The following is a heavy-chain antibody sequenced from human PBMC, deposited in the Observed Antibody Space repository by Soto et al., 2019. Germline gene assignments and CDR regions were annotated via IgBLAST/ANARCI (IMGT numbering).Heavy chain of an antibody. D-gene: IGHD3-10*01. CDR1: GYTFTSYG. J-gene: IGHJ4*02. CDR2: ISAYNGNT. Sequence: ASVKVSCKASGYTFTSYGISWLRQAPGQGLEWMGWISAYNGNTNYAQKLQGRVTMTTDTSTSTAYMELRSLRSDDTAVYYCARHYGSGSYLGSYFDYWGQGTLVTVSS. CDR3: ARHYGSGSYLGSYFDY. V-gene: IGHV1-18*01.